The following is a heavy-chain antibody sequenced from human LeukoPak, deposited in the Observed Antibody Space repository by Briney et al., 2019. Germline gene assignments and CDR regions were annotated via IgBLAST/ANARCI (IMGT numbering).Heavy chain of an antibody. CDR3: SRELGGSYFDY. CDR2: NNPSGGRT. D-gene: IGHD1-26*01. CDR1: GYTFSSFY. V-gene: IGHV1-46*01. J-gene: IGHJ4*02. Sequence: GASVKVSCRASGYTFSSFYMHWVRQAPGQGLEWMGANNPSGGRTTYAQKFQGRVTMTRDTSTSTVYMELSSLRSEDTAVYYCSRELGGSYFDYWGQGTLVTVSS.